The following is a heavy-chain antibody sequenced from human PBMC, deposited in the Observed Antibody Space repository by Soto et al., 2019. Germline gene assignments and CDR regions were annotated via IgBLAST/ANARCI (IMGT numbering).Heavy chain of an antibody. D-gene: IGHD6-13*01. CDR1: GGTFSSYA. V-gene: IGHV1-69*01. Sequence: QVQLVQSGAEVKKPGSSVKVSCKASGGTFSSYAISWVQQAPGQGLEWMGGIIPIFGTANYAQKFQGRVTITADESTSTAYMELSSLRSEDTAVYYCARPWAGIAAAGSGYGMDVWGQGTTVTVSS. CDR3: ARPWAGIAAAGSGYGMDV. J-gene: IGHJ6*02. CDR2: IIPIFGTA.